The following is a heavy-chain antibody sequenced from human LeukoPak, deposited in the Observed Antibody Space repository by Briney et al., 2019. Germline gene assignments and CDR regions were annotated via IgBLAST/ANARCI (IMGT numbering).Heavy chain of an antibody. J-gene: IGHJ5*02. Sequence: TLSLTCSAAYGSISSYYCWWILQPPRGRVEWSMYIYYSGSTNYNPSLKSRVTIAVDTSKNEFSLKLSSVTAADTAVYYCARVEGSSGWSNWFDPWGQGTLVTVSS. V-gene: IGHV4-59*01. CDR3: ARVEGSSGWSNWFDP. D-gene: IGHD6-19*01. CDR1: YGSISSYY. CDR2: IYYSGST.